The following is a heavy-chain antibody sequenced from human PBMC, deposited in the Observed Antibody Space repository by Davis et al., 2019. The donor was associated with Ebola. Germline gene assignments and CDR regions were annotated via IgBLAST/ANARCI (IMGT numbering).Heavy chain of an antibody. V-gene: IGHV3-9*01. J-gene: IGHJ4*02. CDR2: ISWNSGRI. Sequence: SLKISCAASGFTFDDYAMHWVRQPPGKGLEWVSSISWNSGRIAYADSVKGRFTISRDNAKNSLYLQINSLSAGDTALYYCAKGYGGSTEYYFDYWGQGTLVTVSS. D-gene: IGHD4-23*01. CDR3: AKGYGGSTEYYFDY. CDR1: GFTFDDYA.